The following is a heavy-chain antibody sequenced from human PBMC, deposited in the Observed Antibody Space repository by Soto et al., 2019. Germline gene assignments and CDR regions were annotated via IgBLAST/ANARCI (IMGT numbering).Heavy chain of an antibody. CDR2: ISYDGSNK. CDR3: ARTRIAARPSYFDY. V-gene: IGHV3-30-3*01. J-gene: IGHJ4*02. CDR1: GFTFSHYI. D-gene: IGHD6-6*01. Sequence: SLRLSCAASGFTFSHYIYHWVRQAPGKGLEWVAVISYDGSNKYYADSVKGRFTISRDNSKNTLYLQMNSLRAEDTAVYYCARTRIAARPSYFDYWGQGTLVTVSS.